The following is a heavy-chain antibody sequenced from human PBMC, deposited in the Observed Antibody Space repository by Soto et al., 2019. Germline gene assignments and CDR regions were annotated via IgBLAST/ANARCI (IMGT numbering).Heavy chain of an antibody. J-gene: IGHJ6*02. CDR1: GYTFTSYG. CDR3: ARAPRWLQFISYYYGMDV. V-gene: IGHV1-18*01. CDR2: ISAYNGNT. Sequence: ASVKVSCKASGYTFTSYGISWVRQAPGQGLEWMGWISAYNGNTNYAQKLQGRVTMTTDTSTSTAYMELRSLRSDDTAVYYCARAPRWLQFISYYYGMDVWGQGTTVTVSS. D-gene: IGHD5-12*01.